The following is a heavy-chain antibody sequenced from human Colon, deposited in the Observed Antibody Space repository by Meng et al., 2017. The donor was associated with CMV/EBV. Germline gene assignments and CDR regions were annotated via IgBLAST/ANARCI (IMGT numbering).Heavy chain of an antibody. J-gene: IGHJ5*02. Sequence: QVQVVQSGDEVKKPGASLKVSCKASGYRFSSYGFSWVRQAPGQGLEWMGWIGAQTGNTNYAQKFQDRVTMTTDMSTSTGYMELRSLRSDDTAVYYCARGDNRGHQTLRSWGQGALVTVSS. D-gene: IGHD3-10*01. V-gene: IGHV1-18*01. CDR3: ARGDNRGHQTLRS. CDR2: IGAQTGNT. CDR1: GYRFSSYG.